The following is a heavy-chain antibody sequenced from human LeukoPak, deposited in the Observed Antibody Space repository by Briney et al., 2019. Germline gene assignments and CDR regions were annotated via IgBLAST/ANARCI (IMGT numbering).Heavy chain of an antibody. CDR3: AGDTYYDYVWGSYRYAPNYYFDY. J-gene: IGHJ4*02. CDR2: ISGSGGST. V-gene: IGHV3-23*01. CDR1: GFTFSSYA. Sequence: GGSLRLSCAASGFTFSSYAMSWVRQAPGKGLEWVSAISGSGGSTYYADSVKGRFTISRDNAKNSLYLQMNSLRAEDTAVYYCAGDTYYDYVWGSYRYAPNYYFDYWGQGTLVTVSS. D-gene: IGHD3-16*02.